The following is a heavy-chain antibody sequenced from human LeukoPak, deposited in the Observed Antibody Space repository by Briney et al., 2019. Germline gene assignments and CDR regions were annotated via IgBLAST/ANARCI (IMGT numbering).Heavy chain of an antibody. Sequence: GGSLRLSCAASGFTFSSYWMSWVRQAPGKGLEWVADIKQDGSEKYYVDSVKGRFTISRDNAKNSLYLQMNSLRAEDTAVYYCASDRMIVGAGRTDAFDIWGQGTMVTVSS. CDR3: ASDRMIVGAGRTDAFDI. J-gene: IGHJ3*02. D-gene: IGHD1-26*01. V-gene: IGHV3-7*01. CDR1: GFTFSSYW. CDR2: IKQDGSEK.